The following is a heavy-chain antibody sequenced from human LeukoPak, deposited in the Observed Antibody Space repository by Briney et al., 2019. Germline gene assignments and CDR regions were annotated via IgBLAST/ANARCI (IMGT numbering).Heavy chain of an antibody. V-gene: IGHV3-33*01. CDR2: IWHDGSNK. Sequence: GGSLRLSCAASGFTFSSYGMHWVRQAPGKGLEWVAVIWHDGSNKYYADSVKGRFTISRDNSKNTLYLQMNSLRAEDTAVYYCARDFWASSSWFLGGMDVWGQGTTVTVSS. D-gene: IGHD6-13*01. CDR3: ARDFWASSSWFLGGMDV. CDR1: GFTFSSYG. J-gene: IGHJ6*02.